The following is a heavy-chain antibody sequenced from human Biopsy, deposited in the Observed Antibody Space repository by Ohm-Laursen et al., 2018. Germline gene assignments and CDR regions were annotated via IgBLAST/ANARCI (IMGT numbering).Heavy chain of an antibody. V-gene: IGHV1-46*01. D-gene: IGHD3-9*01. J-gene: IGHJ6*02. CDR1: GYTFTSYA. CDR2: INPTGGTT. CDR3: ARDETGSSVFGPYYYGMDV. Sequence: ASVKVSCKASGYTFTSYAITWVRQAPGQGLEWMGIINPTGGTTSYAEKFQGRVTLTRDTSTGTVYLELNSLIYEDTALYYCARDETGSSVFGPYYYGMDVWGQGTTVTVSS.